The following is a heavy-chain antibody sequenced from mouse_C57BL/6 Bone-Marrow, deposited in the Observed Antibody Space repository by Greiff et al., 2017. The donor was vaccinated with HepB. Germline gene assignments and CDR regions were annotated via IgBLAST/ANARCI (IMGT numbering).Heavy chain of an antibody. Sequence: VQLQESGAELVRPGTSVKVSCKASGYAFTNYLIAWVKQRPGQGLEWIGVINPGSGGTNYNEKFKGKATLTADKSSSTAYMQLSSLTSEDSAVYFCARTPTTVVARGWYFDVWGTGTTVTVSS. CDR3: ARTPTTVVARGWYFDV. V-gene: IGHV1-54*01. J-gene: IGHJ1*03. CDR2: INPGSGGT. D-gene: IGHD1-1*01. CDR1: GYAFTNYL.